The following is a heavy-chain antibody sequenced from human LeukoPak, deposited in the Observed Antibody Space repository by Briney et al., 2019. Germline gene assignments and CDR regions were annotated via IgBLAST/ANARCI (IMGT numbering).Heavy chain of an antibody. D-gene: IGHD3-9*01. Sequence: GGSLRLSCAASGFTFSSYSMNWVRQAPGKGLEWVSYISSSSSTIYYADSVKGRFTISRDNAKNSLYLQMNSLRAEDTAVYYCARGLDILTGYPQLFDYWGQGTLVTVSS. CDR1: GFTFSSYS. CDR3: ARGLDILTGYPQLFDY. CDR2: ISSSSSTI. V-gene: IGHV3-48*01. J-gene: IGHJ4*02.